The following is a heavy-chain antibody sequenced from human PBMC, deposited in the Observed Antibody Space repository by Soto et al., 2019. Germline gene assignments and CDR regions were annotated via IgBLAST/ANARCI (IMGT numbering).Heavy chain of an antibody. J-gene: IGHJ6*02. CDR2: IWYDGRNK. CDR1: GFSFSSYG. V-gene: IGHV3-33*01. Sequence: GGSLRLSCAASGFSFSSYGMHWVRQAPDKGLEWVANIWYDGRNKYYADSVKGRFTISRDNSKNTFYLQMNSLRAEDTAVYYCARGGKNSYGMDVWGQGTTVTVSS. CDR3: ARGGKNSYGMDV. D-gene: IGHD3-16*01.